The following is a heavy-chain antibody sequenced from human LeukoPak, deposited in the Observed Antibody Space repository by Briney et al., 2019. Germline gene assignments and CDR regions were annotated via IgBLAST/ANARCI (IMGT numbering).Heavy chain of an antibody. CDR2: ISESGGGT. Sequence: GGSLRLSCAASGFTFSRYVMRWVRQTPGKGLEWVSAISESGGGTYYSDSVKGRFTTSRDNSKSTVYLHMNSLRVDDTAMYYCAKGVGGSSSDSWGQGTLVTVSS. CDR3: AKGVGGSSSDS. V-gene: IGHV3-23*01. J-gene: IGHJ4*02. D-gene: IGHD2-2*01. CDR1: GFTFSRYV.